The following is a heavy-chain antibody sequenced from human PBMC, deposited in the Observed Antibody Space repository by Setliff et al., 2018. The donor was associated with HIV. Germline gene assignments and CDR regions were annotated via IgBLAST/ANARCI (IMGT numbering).Heavy chain of an antibody. Sequence: GESLKISCQGSGYSFSTYWIGWVRQMPGKGLEWMGIMYPGTSTTKYSPSFQGQATISADNSISTAYLEWSSLKASDTAIYYCARLADTSAYYFDFWGQGTPVTVSS. CDR1: GYSFSTYW. CDR2: MYPGTSTT. J-gene: IGHJ4*02. D-gene: IGHD3-10*01. V-gene: IGHV5-51*01. CDR3: ARLADTSAYYFDF.